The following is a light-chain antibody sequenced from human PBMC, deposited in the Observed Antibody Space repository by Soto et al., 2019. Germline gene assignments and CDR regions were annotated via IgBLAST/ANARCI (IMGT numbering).Light chain of an antibody. J-gene: IGKJ5*01. Sequence: EIVLTQSPATLSLSPGERATLSCRASQTFSSHLAWYQQKPGQAPMLLIYDASKRATGIPARFSGRGSGTDFTLTISSLEPEDFAVYYCQQRSSWPPVITFGQGTRLEIK. V-gene: IGKV3-11*01. CDR1: QTFSSH. CDR2: DAS. CDR3: QQRSSWPPVIT.